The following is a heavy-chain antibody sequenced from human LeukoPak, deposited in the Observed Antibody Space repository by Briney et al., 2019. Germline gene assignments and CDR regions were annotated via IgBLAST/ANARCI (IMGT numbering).Heavy chain of an antibody. V-gene: IGHV3-64D*09. Sequence: GGSLRLSCSASGLTFSRYAMHWVRQAPGKGLEYVSVISSNGGSTYYADSVKDRFTISRDNSKNTLDLQMSSLRAEDTAVYYRVKVGYSGSSGYLDLWGRGTLVTVSS. J-gene: IGHJ2*01. CDR2: ISSNGGST. CDR1: GLTFSRYA. CDR3: VKVGYSGSSGYLDL. D-gene: IGHD5-12*01.